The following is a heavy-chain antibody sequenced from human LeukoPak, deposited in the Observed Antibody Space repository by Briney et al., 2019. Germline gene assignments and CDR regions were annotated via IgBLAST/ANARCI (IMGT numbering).Heavy chain of an antibody. D-gene: IGHD3-10*01. CDR2: INHSGST. CDR3: ARDRFDVRAWFGELYIGDAFDI. J-gene: IGHJ3*02. Sequence: SETLSLTCAVYGGSFSGYYWSWIRQPPGKGLEWIGEINHSGSTNYNPSLKSRVTISVDTSKNQFSLKLSSVTAADTAVYYCARDRFDVRAWFGELYIGDAFDIWGQGTMVTVSS. CDR1: GGSFSGYY. V-gene: IGHV4-34*01.